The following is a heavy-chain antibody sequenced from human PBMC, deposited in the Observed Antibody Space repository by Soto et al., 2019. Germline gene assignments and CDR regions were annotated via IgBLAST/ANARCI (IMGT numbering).Heavy chain of an antibody. CDR1: GGSINSGDYY. V-gene: IGHV4-30-4*01. CDR3: ARDRGYE. D-gene: IGHD5-12*01. Sequence: QVQLQESGPGLVKPSQTLSLTCTVSGGSINSGDYYWSWIRQPPGKGLEWFGYIYYSGSSYYNPYHKSRVTISVDTSKNEFSLKLSSVTAADTAVYYCARDRGYEWGQGTLVTVSS. CDR2: IYYSGSS. J-gene: IGHJ4*02.